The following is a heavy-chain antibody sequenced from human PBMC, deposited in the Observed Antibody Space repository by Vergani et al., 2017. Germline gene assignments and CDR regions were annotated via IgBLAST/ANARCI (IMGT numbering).Heavy chain of an antibody. J-gene: IGHJ6*02. CDR1: GYTFTSYG. D-gene: IGHD2-2*01. Sequence: QVQLVQSGAEVKKPGASVKVSCKASGYTFTSYGISWVRQAPGQGLDWMGWISAYNGNTNYAQKLQGRVTMTTDPSTSTAYMELRSLSSDDTAVYYCARDPDIVVVPAAPYYYYYYGMDVWGQGTTVTVSS. CDR2: ISAYNGNT. V-gene: IGHV1-18*04. CDR3: ARDPDIVVVPAAPYYYYYYGMDV.